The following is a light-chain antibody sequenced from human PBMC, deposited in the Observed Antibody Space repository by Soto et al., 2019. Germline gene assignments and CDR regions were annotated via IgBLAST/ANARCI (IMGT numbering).Light chain of an antibody. CDR2: AAS. CDR1: QDISNY. Sequence: DIQMTQSPSSLSASVGDRVTITCQASQDISNYLNWYQQKPGKAPKLLIYAASNLETGVPSRVSGSGSETDFTFTISSLQPEDISKYYCHQYDNLPYTFGQGTKLEIK. J-gene: IGKJ2*01. CDR3: HQYDNLPYT. V-gene: IGKV1-33*01.